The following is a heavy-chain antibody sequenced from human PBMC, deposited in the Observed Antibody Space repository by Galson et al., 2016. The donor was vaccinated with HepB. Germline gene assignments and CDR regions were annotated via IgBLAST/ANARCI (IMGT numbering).Heavy chain of an antibody. V-gene: IGHV4-39*01. CDR3: VKTADYGDLYYFDS. J-gene: IGHJ4*02. D-gene: IGHD4-17*01. Sequence: SETLSLTCTVSGAFVSSSSYYWGWIRQPPGKGLEWIGSIHYTGTTFYNASLKSRVVMSVDTSMNQFSLRLSSVTAADTCVYYCVKTADYGDLYYFDSWGQGRQVTVSS. CDR1: GAFVSSSSYY. CDR2: IHYTGTT.